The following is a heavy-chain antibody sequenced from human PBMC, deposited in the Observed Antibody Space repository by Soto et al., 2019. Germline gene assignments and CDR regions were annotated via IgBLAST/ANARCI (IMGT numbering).Heavy chain of an antibody. Sequence: PGGSLRLSCAASGFTFSSYAMHWVRQAPGKGLEWVAVISYDGSNKYYADSVKGRFTISRDNSKNTLYLQMNSLRAEDTAVYYCARDSDPSSSSQEKYYYYYYCMDVWGQGTTVTVSS. CDR2: ISYDGSNK. V-gene: IGHV3-30-3*01. J-gene: IGHJ6*02. D-gene: IGHD6-13*01. CDR1: GFTFSSYA. CDR3: ARDSDPSSSSQEKYYYYYYCMDV.